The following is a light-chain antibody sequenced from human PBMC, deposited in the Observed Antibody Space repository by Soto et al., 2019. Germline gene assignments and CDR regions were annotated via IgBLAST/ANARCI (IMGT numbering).Light chain of an antibody. Sequence: EIVLTQSPGTLSLSPGGRATLSCRASQSVGSSYLAWYQQRPGQAPRLLIFGASFRATGIPDRFSGSGSGTDFTLTISRLEPEDFAVYYCQHYGSPLTFGGGTKVEIK. CDR1: QSVGSSY. V-gene: IGKV3-20*01. J-gene: IGKJ4*01. CDR2: GAS. CDR3: QHYGSPLT.